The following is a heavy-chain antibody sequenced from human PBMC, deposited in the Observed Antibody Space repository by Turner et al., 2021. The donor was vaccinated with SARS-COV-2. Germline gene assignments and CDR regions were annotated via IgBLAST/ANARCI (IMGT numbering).Heavy chain of an antibody. CDR1: GFPFNSDA. CDR3: AKGYSPDY. J-gene: IGHJ4*02. D-gene: IGHD4-4*01. V-gene: IGHV3-23*01. CDR2: ISVSGGST. Sequence: EVQLLESGGGLVQPGGSLRLSCAASGFPFNSDAMSWVRQAPVKGLECVSAISVSGGSTYYSDSVKGRFTISRDNSKNTLYLQMNSLRAEDTAVYYCAKGYSPDYWGQGTLVTVSS.